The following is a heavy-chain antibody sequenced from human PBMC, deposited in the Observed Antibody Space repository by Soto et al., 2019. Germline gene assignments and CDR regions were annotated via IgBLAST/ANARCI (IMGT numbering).Heavy chain of an antibody. V-gene: IGHV1-69*02. J-gene: IGHJ4*02. CDR2: IIPILGIA. Sequence: QVQLVQSGAEVKKPGSSVKVSCKASGGTFSSYTISWVRQAPGQGLEWMGRIIPILGIANYAQKFQGRVTLTADKSTSTAYMELSSLRSEDTAVYYCARGGYDYVWGSYRLDYWGQGTLVTVSS. CDR3: ARGGYDYVWGSYRLDY. D-gene: IGHD3-16*02. CDR1: GGTFSSYT.